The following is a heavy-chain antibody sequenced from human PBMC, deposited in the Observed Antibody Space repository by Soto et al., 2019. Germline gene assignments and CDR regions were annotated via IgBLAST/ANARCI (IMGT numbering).Heavy chain of an antibody. V-gene: IGHV3-23*01. CDR2: ISGSGGST. CDR1: GFTFSSYA. Sequence: GGSLRLSCAASGFTFSSYAMSWVRQAPGKGLEWVSAISGSGGSTYYADSVKGRFTISRDNSKNTLYLQMNSLRAEDTAVYYCAKVRSDSSAFYYYYGMDVWGQGTTVTVSS. J-gene: IGHJ6*02. CDR3: AKVRSDSSAFYYYYGMDV. D-gene: IGHD3-22*01.